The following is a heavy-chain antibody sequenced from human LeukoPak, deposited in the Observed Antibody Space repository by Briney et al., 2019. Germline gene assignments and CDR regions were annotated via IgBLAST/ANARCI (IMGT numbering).Heavy chain of an antibody. Sequence: ASVKVSCKASGYTFTSYGISWVRQAPGQGLEWMGWISAYNGSTNYAQKLQGRVTMTTDTSTSTACMELRSLRSDDTAVYYCARVGTYYYDSSAQYVDFFDYWGQGTLVTVSS. CDR3: ARVGTYYYDSSAQYVDFFDY. CDR1: GYTFTSYG. D-gene: IGHD3-22*01. J-gene: IGHJ4*02. CDR2: ISAYNGST. V-gene: IGHV1-18*01.